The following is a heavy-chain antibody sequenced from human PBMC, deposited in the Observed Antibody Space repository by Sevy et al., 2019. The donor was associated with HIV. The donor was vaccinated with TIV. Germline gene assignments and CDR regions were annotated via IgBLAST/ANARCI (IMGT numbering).Heavy chain of an antibody. J-gene: IGHJ6*03. CDR1: GYSISSGYY. CDR2: IYHSGST. Sequence: SETLSLTCTVSGYSISSGYYWGWIRQPPGKGLEWIGSIYHSGSTYYNPSLKSRVTISVDTSKNQFSLKLSSVTAADTAVYYCARLGSSSWYKSYYYYYYMDVWGKGTTVTVSS. D-gene: IGHD6-13*01. V-gene: IGHV4-38-2*02. CDR3: ARLGSSSWYKSYYYYYYMDV.